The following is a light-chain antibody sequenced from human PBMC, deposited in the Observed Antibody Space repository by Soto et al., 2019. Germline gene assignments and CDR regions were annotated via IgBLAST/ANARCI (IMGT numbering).Light chain of an antibody. CDR3: AAWDDSLHGYV. V-gene: IGLV1-44*01. CDR2: SNN. Sequence: QSVLTQPPSASGTPGQRATISCSGSSSNIGSNTVNWYQQLPGTAPKLLIYSNNQRPSGVPDRFSGSKSGTSASLAISGLQSEDDADYYRAAWDDSLHGYVFGTGTKLTVL. CDR1: SSNIGSNT. J-gene: IGLJ1*01.